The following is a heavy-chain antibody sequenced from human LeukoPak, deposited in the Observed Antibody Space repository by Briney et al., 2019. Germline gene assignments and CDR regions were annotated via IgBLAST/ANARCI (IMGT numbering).Heavy chain of an antibody. Sequence: SETLSLTCTVSGGSISSYYWSWIRQPAGKGLEWIGRIYTSGSTNYNPSLKSRVTMSVDTSKNQFSLKLSSVTAADTAVYYCASLGRSGYDFWSGYYNWGQGTLVTVSS. CDR3: ASLGRSGYDFWSGYYN. D-gene: IGHD3-3*01. CDR2: IYTSGST. CDR1: GGSISSYY. V-gene: IGHV4-4*07. J-gene: IGHJ4*02.